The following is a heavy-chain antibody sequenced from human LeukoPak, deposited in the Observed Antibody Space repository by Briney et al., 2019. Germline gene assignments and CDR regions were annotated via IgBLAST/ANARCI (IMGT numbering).Heavy chain of an antibody. CDR3: ARGAMSAAGTDVANH. CDR1: GFTFSTYS. Sequence: GGSLRLSCAASGFTFSTYSMNWVRQAPGKGLEWVSSISSSSSYIYYADSVKGRFTISRDNAKNSLYLQMNSLRAEDTAVYYCARGAMSAAGTDVANHWGQGTLVPVSS. V-gene: IGHV3-21*01. D-gene: IGHD6-13*01. CDR2: ISSSSSYI. J-gene: IGHJ5*02.